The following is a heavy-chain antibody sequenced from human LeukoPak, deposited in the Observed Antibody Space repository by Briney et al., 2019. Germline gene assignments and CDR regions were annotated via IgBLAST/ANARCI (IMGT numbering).Heavy chain of an antibody. J-gene: IGHJ4*02. V-gene: IGHV3-7*01. CDR3: ARVGTWELQRVFDY. Sequence: GGSLTLSCAPSGLTFTDYWTTWVPQVPGEGLEWVAYIQRGGSESYYVDSVNGRFTISRENAKNSHYLQMDSLRVEDTAVYYCARVGTWELQRVFDYWGQGTPVTVSS. D-gene: IGHD1-26*01. CDR1: GLTFTDYW. CDR2: IQRGGSES.